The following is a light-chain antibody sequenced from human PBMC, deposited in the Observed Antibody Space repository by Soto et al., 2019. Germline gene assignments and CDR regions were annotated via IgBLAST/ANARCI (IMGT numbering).Light chain of an antibody. CDR1: SSNIGSNT. Sequence: QSVLTQPPSASGTPGQRVTISCSGSSSNIGSNTVNWYQQLPGTAPKLLIYSNNQRPSGVPDRFSGSRSGTSASLAISGRQSEDEGDYYCAAWEDSRMGRGVFGGGTKLTVL. CDR2: SNN. CDR3: AAWEDSRMGRGV. J-gene: IGLJ3*02. V-gene: IGLV1-44*01.